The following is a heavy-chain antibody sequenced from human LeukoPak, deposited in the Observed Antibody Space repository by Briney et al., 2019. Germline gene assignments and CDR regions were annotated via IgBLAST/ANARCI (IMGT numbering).Heavy chain of an antibody. J-gene: IGHJ5*02. CDR3: VRDVLYYYGAERLFWFDP. CDR2: ISYDGHSQ. D-gene: IGHD3-10*01. V-gene: IGHV3-30*03. CDR1: GFTFSNYA. Sequence: GRSLTLSCAASGFTFSNYAIHWVRQAPGRGLEWVAAISYDGHSQHYGAPVKGRFTISRDNAKNSMYLLMNSLRVEDTAVYYCVRDVLYYYGAERLFWFDPWGQGTLVTVSS.